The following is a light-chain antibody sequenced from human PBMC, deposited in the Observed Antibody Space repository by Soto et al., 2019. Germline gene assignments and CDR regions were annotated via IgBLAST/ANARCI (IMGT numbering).Light chain of an antibody. CDR1: QNSNNW. CDR3: QRYDGY. J-gene: IGKJ2*01. V-gene: IGKV1-5*01. CDR2: GSS. Sequence: DTQMTQSPSTLSASVGDTVTITCRARQNSNNWLAWYQQKPEKVPKLLIYGSSTLEDGVPSRFSGSRSGTEFTLTINSLQPDDFATHYCQRYDGYFGQGTKLEIK.